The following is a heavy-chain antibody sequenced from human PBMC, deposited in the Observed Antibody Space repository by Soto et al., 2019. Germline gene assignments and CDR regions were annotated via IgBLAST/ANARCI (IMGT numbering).Heavy chain of an antibody. V-gene: IGHV4-39*01. J-gene: IGHJ6*04. CDR1: GGSISSSGYY. CDR2: ISYSGST. Sequence: PSETRALTCTVSGGSISSSGYYWGWIRQAAGKGLEGIGTISYSGSTSYNPSLRNRITIPVDTSNNQFPLKLSSVTAVATAVYFCPRRFNHGSGKYAVDVWGKGTTVTVSS. D-gene: IGHD3-10*01. CDR3: PRRFNHGSGKYAVDV.